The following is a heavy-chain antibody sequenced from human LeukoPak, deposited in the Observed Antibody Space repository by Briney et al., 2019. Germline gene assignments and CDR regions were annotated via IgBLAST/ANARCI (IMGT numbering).Heavy chain of an antibody. J-gene: IGHJ4*02. D-gene: IGHD3-9*01. V-gene: IGHV3-23*01. Sequence: GSLRLSRVASGFSFTNYAMSGVRRAPAGGPEWLSGMKGGGEPFYADSVRGRFTLSRDISRSTVYLQLTNPRVDNTATYSFARTRGISTADAACCGQGTQVTVSS. CDR1: GFSFTNYA. CDR2: MKGGGEP. CDR3: ARTRGISTADAAC.